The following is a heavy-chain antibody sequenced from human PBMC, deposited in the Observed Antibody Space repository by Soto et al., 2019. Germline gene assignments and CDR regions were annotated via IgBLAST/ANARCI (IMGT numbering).Heavy chain of an antibody. V-gene: IGHV1-69*13. CDR1: GGTFSSYA. D-gene: IGHD6-13*01. Sequence: GASVKVSCKASGGTFSSYAISWVRQAPGQGLEWMGGIIPIFGTANYAQKFQGRVTITADESTSTAYMELSSLRSEDTAVYYCARALRMGTAAAGTDWGQGTPVTVSS. CDR2: IIPIFGTA. CDR3: ARALRMGTAAAGTD. J-gene: IGHJ4*02.